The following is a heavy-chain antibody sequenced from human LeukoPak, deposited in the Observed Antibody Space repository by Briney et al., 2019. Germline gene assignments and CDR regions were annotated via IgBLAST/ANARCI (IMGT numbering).Heavy chain of an antibody. V-gene: IGHV4-59*08. Sequence: SETLSLTCTVSGGSISSYYWSWIRQPPGKGLEWIGYIYYSGSTNYNPSLKSRVTISVDTSKSQFSLKLSSVTAADTAVYFCARGGSDWSFDYWGQGTLVTVSS. J-gene: IGHJ4*02. CDR2: IYYSGST. CDR3: ARGGSDWSFDY. D-gene: IGHD6-19*01. CDR1: GGSISSYY.